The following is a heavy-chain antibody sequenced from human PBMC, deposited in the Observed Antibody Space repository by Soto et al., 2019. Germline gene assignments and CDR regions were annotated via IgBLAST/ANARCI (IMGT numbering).Heavy chain of an antibody. Sequence: ASVKVSCKASGYTFTSYGISWVRQAPGQGLEWMGWISAYNGNTNYAQKLQGRVTMTTDTSTSTAYMELRSLRSDDTAVYYCASKAGKRTGSYEIFYYYYGMDVWGQGTTVTVSS. J-gene: IGHJ6*02. D-gene: IGHD1-26*01. CDR2: ISAYNGNT. CDR1: GYTFTSYG. V-gene: IGHV1-18*01. CDR3: ASKAGKRTGSYEIFYYYYGMDV.